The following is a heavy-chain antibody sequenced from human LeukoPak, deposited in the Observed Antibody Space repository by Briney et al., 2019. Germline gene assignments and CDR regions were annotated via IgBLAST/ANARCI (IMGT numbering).Heavy chain of an antibody. CDR2: INHSGRT. Sequence: SSETLSLTCAVHGGSFSDYYWSWIRQSPGKGLEWIGEINHSGRTNYNPSLKSRFTISVDTSKNQFSLKLNFVTATDTAVYYCARGWFGFRHTSYVDDNAFDIWGQGTMVTVSS. V-gene: IGHV4-34*01. CDR3: ARGWFGFRHTSYVDDNAFDI. D-gene: IGHD3-10*01. CDR1: GGSFSDYY. J-gene: IGHJ3*02.